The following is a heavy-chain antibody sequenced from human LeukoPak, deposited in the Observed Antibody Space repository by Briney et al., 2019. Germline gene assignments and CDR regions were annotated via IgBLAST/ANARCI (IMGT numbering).Heavy chain of an antibody. D-gene: IGHD5-12*01. J-gene: IGHJ3*02. CDR3: AKDPGGYVFDI. Sequence: GGSLRLSCAASGFTFSIYGMHWVRQAPGKGRGWVAFIRHDGSNKYYADSVKGRFTISRDNSKNTLYLQMNSPRAEDTAVYYCAKDPGGYVFDIWGQGTMVTVSS. V-gene: IGHV3-30*02. CDR1: GFTFSIYG. CDR2: IRHDGSNK.